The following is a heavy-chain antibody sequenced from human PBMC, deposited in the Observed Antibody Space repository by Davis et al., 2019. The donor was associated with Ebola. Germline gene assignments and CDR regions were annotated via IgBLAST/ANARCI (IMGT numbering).Heavy chain of an antibody. D-gene: IGHD6-6*01. CDR1: GGSFSGYY. CDR2: INHSGST. V-gene: IGHV4-34*01. CDR3: ATGSGSSSSFDY. Sequence: PSETLSLTCAVYGGSFSGYYWSWIRQPPGKGLEWIGEINHSGSTNYNPSLKSRVTISVDTSKNQFSLKLSSVTAADTAVYYCATGSGSSSSFDYWGQGTLVTVSS. J-gene: IGHJ4*02.